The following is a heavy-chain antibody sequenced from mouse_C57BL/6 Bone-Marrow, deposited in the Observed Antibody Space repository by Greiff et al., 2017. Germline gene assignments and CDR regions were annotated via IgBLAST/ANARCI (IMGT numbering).Heavy chain of an antibody. Sequence: QVQLKESGPELVKPGASVKLSCKASGYTFTSYDINWVKQRPGQGLEWIGWIYPRDGSTTYNEKFKGKATLTVDTSSSTAYMELHSLTSEDSAVYGCARREYYYGSSYARDYWGRGTSVTVTS. CDR3: ARREYYYGSSYARDY. D-gene: IGHD1-1*01. V-gene: IGHV1-85*01. J-gene: IGHJ4*01. CDR1: GYTFTSYD. CDR2: IYPRDGST.